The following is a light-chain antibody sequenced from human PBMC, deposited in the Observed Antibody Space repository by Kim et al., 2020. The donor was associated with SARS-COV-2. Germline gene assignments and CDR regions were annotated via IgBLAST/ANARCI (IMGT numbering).Light chain of an antibody. J-gene: IGLJ2*01. CDR2: QDF. CDR3: QAWDSGTVV. CDR1: KLGEKY. V-gene: IGLV3-1*01. Sequence: SYELTQPPSVSVFPGQTVTLTCSGDKLGEKYSCWYQQRSGQSPILLIYQDFKRPSGIPERFSGSNFGNTATLTISGTQTVDEADYYCQAWDSGTVVFGGGTKLTVL.